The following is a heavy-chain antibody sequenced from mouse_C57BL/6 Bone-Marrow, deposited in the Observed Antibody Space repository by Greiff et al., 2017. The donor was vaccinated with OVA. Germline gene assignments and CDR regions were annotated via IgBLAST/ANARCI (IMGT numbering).Heavy chain of an antibody. Sequence: VQLQQSGPELVKPGASVKISCKASGYSFTDYNMNWVKQSNGKSLEWIGVINPNYGTPRYNQKFKGKDTLSVDQASSTAYMRLNSQTSDDSAVDYCARKGPTVYYFDYWGQGTTLTVSS. J-gene: IGHJ2*01. D-gene: IGHD1-1*01. CDR2: INPNYGTP. CDR1: GYSFTDYN. V-gene: IGHV1-39*01. CDR3: ARKGPTVYYFDY.